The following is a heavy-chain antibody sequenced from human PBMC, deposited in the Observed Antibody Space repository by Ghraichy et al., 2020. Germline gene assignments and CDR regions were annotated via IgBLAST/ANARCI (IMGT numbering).Heavy chain of an antibody. CDR3: ARDGHDTDYYDSSGYYPL. V-gene: IGHV3-33*01. J-gene: IGHJ4*02. Sequence: GGSLRLSCAASGFTFSSYGMHWVRQAPGKGLEWVAVIWYDGSNKYYADSVKGRFTISRDNSKNTLYLQMNSLRAEDTAVYYCARDGHDTDYYDSSGYYPLWGQGTLVTVSS. D-gene: IGHD3-22*01. CDR2: IWYDGSNK. CDR1: GFTFSSYG.